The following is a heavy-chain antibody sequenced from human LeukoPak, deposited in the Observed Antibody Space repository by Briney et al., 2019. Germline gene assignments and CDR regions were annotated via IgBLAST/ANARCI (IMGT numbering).Heavy chain of an antibody. V-gene: IGHV3-21*01. CDR2: ISSSSSYI. CDR1: GFTFTTYS. Sequence: GGSLRLSCAASGFTFTTYSMNWVRQAPGKGLEWVSSISSSSSYIYYADSVKGRFTISRDNAKNSLYLQMNSLRAEDAAVYYCARKGLPDYWGQGTMVTVSS. CDR3: ARKGLPDY. D-gene: IGHD2-21*02. J-gene: IGHJ4*02.